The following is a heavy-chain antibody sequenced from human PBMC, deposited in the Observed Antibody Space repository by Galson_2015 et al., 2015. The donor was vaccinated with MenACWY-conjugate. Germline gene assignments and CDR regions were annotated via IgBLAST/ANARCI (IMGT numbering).Heavy chain of an antibody. D-gene: IGHD2-15*01. CDR3: ARGGGYCRGDSCYGADY. Sequence: SLRLSCAASGFTFSSYWMHWVRQAPGKGLVWVSHIYSDAYITTYADSVKGRFIISRDNAKNTLFLQMNSLRAEDTAVYYCARGGGYCRGDSCYGADYWGQGTLVTVSS. V-gene: IGHV3-74*01. J-gene: IGHJ4*02. CDR1: GFTFSSYW. CDR2: IYSDAYIT.